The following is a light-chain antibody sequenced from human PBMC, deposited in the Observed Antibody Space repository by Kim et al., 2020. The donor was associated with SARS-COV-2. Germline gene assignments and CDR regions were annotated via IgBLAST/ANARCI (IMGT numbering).Light chain of an antibody. CDR2: GRN. Sequence: SSELTQDPDVSVALGQTVTITCQGDSLINYYATWYQQRPGQAPLLVAYGRNDRPSGIPGRFSASSSGNTASLTITWAQAEDEADYYCNSRDNGGHHLLFG. CDR3: NSRDNGGHHLL. V-gene: IGLV3-19*01. J-gene: IGLJ1*01. CDR1: SLINYY.